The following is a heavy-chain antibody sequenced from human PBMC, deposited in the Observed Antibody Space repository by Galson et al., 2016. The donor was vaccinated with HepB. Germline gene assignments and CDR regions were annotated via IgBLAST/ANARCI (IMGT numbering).Heavy chain of an antibody. CDR1: GFSFSTYD. Sequence: SLRLSCAGSGFSFSTYDMHWVRQATGKGLEWVSAIGSDGGTYYSGSVKGPFTISRDNAKNSLYLQMDSLRDGDTAVYYCARIFYDRLTRDYYGMDVWGQGTTVTVSS. J-gene: IGHJ6*02. CDR3: ARIFYDRLTRDYYGMDV. V-gene: IGHV3-13*04. CDR2: IGSDGGT. D-gene: IGHD3-9*01.